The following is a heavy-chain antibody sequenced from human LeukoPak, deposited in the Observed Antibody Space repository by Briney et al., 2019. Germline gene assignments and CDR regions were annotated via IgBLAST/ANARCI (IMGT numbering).Heavy chain of an antibody. Sequence: GGALRLSCTASGYAFSSYAMAWARQAPGKGLEWLSYISSSSKINYADSVKGRFTISRDNAKNSLYLQMISLRDEDTAVYYCARETSATVTTDSDAFDIWGQGTMVTVSS. V-gene: IGHV3-48*02. CDR1: GYAFSSYA. CDR2: ISSSSKI. D-gene: IGHD4-17*01. J-gene: IGHJ3*02. CDR3: ARETSATVTTDSDAFDI.